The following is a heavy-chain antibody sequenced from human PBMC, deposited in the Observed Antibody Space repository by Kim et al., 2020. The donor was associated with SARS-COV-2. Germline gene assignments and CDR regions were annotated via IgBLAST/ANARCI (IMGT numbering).Heavy chain of an antibody. CDR3: AREAAGEPFDY. V-gene: IGHV1-2*06. CDR1: GYTFTGYY. J-gene: IGHJ4*02. Sequence: ASVKVSCKGSGYTFTGYYLHWVRQAPGQGLEWMGRIDPNTADTNYAQKFQGRVTMTRDTSINIAYMELSRLTSDDTAMYYCAREAAGEPFDYWGQGTLV. D-gene: IGHD6-13*01. CDR2: IDPNTADT.